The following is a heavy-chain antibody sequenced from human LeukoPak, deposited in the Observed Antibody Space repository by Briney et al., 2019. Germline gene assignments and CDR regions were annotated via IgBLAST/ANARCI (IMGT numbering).Heavy chain of an antibody. V-gene: IGHV5-51*01. D-gene: IGHD3-16*01. Sequence: GESLRISCKGSGYTFTNYWLGWVRQMPGKGLEWMGIIYPGDSGTKYSPSFQGQVTISADKSISTAYLQWTSLKASDTAMYYCAISGVGDISPQTYGAMDVWGQGTTVRVSS. CDR3: AISGVGDISPQTYGAMDV. CDR1: GYTFTNYW. J-gene: IGHJ6*02. CDR2: IYPGDSGT.